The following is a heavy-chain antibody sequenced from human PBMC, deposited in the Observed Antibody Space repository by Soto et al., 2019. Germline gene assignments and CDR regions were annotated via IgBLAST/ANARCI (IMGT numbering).Heavy chain of an antibody. CDR1: GYTFTRYG. CDR2: ISSHNGNT. CDR3: ASGRDDSGGYYYFSDY. D-gene: IGHD3-22*01. V-gene: IGHV1-18*01. J-gene: IGHJ4*02. Sequence: QVQLVQSGAEVKKPGASVKVSCKASGYTFTRYGISWVRQAHGQGLEWMGWISSHNGNTNYAQNLQGRVTMTTDTSTSTAYMELRSLRSDDSAVYYCASGRDDSGGYYYFSDYWGQGTLVTVSS.